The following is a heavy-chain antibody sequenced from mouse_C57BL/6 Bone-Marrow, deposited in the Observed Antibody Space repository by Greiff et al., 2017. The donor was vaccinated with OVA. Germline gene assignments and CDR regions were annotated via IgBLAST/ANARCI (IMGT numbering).Heavy chain of an antibody. Sequence: VQLKESGEGLVKPGGSLKLSCAASGFTFSSYAMSWVRQTPEKRLEWVAYISSGGDYIYYADTVKGRFTISRDNARNTLYLQMSSLKSEDTAMYYCTRDGLDYDYGRFAYWGQGTLVTVSA. V-gene: IGHV5-9-1*02. CDR3: TRDGLDYDYGRFAY. J-gene: IGHJ3*01. CDR1: GFTFSSYA. D-gene: IGHD2-4*01. CDR2: ISSGGDYI.